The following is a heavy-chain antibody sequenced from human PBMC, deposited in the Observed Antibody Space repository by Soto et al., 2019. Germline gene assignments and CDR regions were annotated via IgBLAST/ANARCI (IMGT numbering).Heavy chain of an antibody. CDR1: GFPPATYW. CDR2: IKPDGSEK. V-gene: IGHV3-7*04. D-gene: IGHD1-1*01. CDR3: ARVAYRWNVKDD. J-gene: IGHJ4*02. Sequence: GSLRLSCAASGFPPATYWMTWVRQAPGKGLEWVANIKPDGSEKTYLDSVKGRFTISRDDAENSLLLQMNSLRAEDTGVYYCARVAYRWNVKDDWGRGTLVTVSS.